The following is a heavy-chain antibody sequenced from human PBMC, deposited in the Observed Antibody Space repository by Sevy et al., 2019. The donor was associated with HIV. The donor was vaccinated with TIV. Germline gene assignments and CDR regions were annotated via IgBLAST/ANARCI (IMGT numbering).Heavy chain of an antibody. CDR2: IYTSGST. D-gene: IGHD3-22*01. J-gene: IGHJ5*02. Sequence: SEALSLTCTVSGGSISSYYWSWIRQPAGKGLEWIGRIYTSGSTNYNPSLKSRVTMSVDTSKNQFPLKLSSVTAADTAVYYCAREGLYYYDSSGYYYENWFDPWGQGTLVTVSS. CDR1: GGSISSYY. V-gene: IGHV4-4*07. CDR3: AREGLYYYDSSGYYYENWFDP.